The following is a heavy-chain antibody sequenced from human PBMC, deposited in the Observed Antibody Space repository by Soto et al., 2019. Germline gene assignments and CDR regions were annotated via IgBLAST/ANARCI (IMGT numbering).Heavy chain of an antibody. CDR2: IYWDDDK. V-gene: IGHV2-5*02. D-gene: IGHD4-17*01. J-gene: IGHJ4*02. CDR3: AHSYGGSWEY. CDR1: GFSLTTSGMD. Sequence: QITLKESGPTLVTPTQTLTLTCTFSGFSLTTSGMDVGWIRQSPGKALEWLALIYWDDDKRYSPSLKTRLTITKDTSKHEVVLTMTNLDAVDTAPYYCAHSYGGSWEYWGQGTLVTVYS.